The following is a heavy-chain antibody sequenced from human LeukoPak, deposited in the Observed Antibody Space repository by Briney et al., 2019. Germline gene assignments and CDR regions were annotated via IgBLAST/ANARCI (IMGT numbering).Heavy chain of an antibody. CDR2: IIPIFGTA. V-gene: IGHV1-69*13. CDR3: ARDRDGSVDTAYY. J-gene: IGHJ4*02. D-gene: IGHD5-18*01. CDR1: GYTFTSYY. Sequence: SVKVSCKASGYTFTSYYMHWVRQAPGQGLEWMGGIIPIFGTANYAQKFQGRVTITADESTSTAYMELSSLRSEDTAVYYCARDRDGSVDTAYYWGQGTLVTVSS.